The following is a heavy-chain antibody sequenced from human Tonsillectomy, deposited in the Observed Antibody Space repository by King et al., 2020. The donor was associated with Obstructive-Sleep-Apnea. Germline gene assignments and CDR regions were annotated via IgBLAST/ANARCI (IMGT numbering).Heavy chain of an antibody. J-gene: IGHJ4*02. Sequence: LQLQESGPGLVKPSETLSLTCTVSGGSISSSSYYWGWIRQPPGKGLEWIGSIYYSGSTSYNPSLKSRVTISVDTSKNQFSLKLSSVTAADTAVYYCARVGLGDGYNVPNWGQGTLVTVSS. CDR1: GGSISSSSYY. CDR3: ARVGLGDGYNVPN. CDR2: IYYSGST. D-gene: IGHD5-24*01. V-gene: IGHV4-39*07.